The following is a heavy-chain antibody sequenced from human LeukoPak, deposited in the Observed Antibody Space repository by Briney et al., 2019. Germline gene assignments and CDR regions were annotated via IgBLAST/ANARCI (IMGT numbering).Heavy chain of an antibody. Sequence: PGGSLRLSCAASGFTFDDYAMHWVRQAPGKGLEWVSGISWNSGSIGYADSVKGRFTISRDNAKNSLYLQMNSLRAEDTALYYCAKGVRGGFLFDYWGQGTLVTVSS. V-gene: IGHV3-9*01. CDR1: GFTFDDYA. D-gene: IGHD2/OR15-2a*01. J-gene: IGHJ4*02. CDR2: ISWNSGSI. CDR3: AKGVRGGFLFDY.